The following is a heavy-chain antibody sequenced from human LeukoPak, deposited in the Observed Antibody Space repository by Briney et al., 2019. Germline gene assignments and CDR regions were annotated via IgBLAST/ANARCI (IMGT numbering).Heavy chain of an antibody. D-gene: IGHD2-15*01. CDR1: GGSFSGHY. CDR2: INHSGST. CDR3: ARFKRYCSGGSCYYYYYYYMDV. Sequence: SETLSLTCAVYGGSFSGHYWSWIRQPPGKGLEWIGEINHSGSTNYNPSLKSRVTISVDTSKNQFSLKLSSVTAADTAVYYCARFKRYCSGGSCYYYYYYYMDVWGKGTTVTVSS. J-gene: IGHJ6*03. V-gene: IGHV4-34*01.